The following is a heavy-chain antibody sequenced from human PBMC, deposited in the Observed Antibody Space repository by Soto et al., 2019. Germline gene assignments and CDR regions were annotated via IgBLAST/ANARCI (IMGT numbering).Heavy chain of an antibody. CDR3: ARTNRILDAFDI. CDR1: GFTFTDYG. CDR2: ISYDGGNK. J-gene: IGHJ3*02. D-gene: IGHD2-15*01. Sequence: QVYLVESGGGVVQPGTSLRLSCAASGFTFTDYGMHWVRQAPGKGLEWVAVISYDGGNKYYADSVKGRFTISRDNSKSTLYLEMGSLRAEDTAVYYCARTNRILDAFDIWGQGTMVTVSS. V-gene: IGHV3-30*03.